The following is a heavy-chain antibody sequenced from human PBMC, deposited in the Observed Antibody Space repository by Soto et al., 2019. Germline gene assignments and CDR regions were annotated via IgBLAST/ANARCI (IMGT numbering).Heavy chain of an antibody. Sequence: GGSLRLSCAASGFTFSSYAMSWVRQAPGKGLEWVSAISGSGGSTYYADSVKGRFTISRDNSKNTLYLQMNSLRAEDTAVYYCAKDLGKGTMVRGVIPGFDYWGQGTLVTVSS. V-gene: IGHV3-23*01. CDR1: GFTFSSYA. J-gene: IGHJ4*02. CDR3: AKDLGKGTMVRGVIPGFDY. D-gene: IGHD3-10*01. CDR2: ISGSGGST.